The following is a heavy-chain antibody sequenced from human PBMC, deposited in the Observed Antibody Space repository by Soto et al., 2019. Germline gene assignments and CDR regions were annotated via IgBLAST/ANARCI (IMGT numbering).Heavy chain of an antibody. CDR3: ARGFSSYSDF. D-gene: IGHD6-13*01. CDR2: MNPSTGNT. CDR1: GYTFSDYD. Sequence: QVQLVQSGAEVKQPGASVKVSCKASGYTFSDYDINWVRQVPGQGLEWMAWMNPSTGNTASAQKFQGRVTLTRDSSISTAYMEVRSLTSEDTAIYYCARGFSSYSDFWGPGTLVLVSS. V-gene: IGHV1-8*01. J-gene: IGHJ4*02.